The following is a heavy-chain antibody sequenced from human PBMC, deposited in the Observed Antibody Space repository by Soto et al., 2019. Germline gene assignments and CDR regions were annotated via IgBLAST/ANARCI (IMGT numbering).Heavy chain of an antibody. J-gene: IGHJ4*02. D-gene: IGHD2-15*01. V-gene: IGHV3-23*01. Sequence: PWGALRLACAASVFTCSSYAMGWVRQGPGKGLEWVAVVSIGGSTHYADSVRGRFTISRDNSKNTLSLQTNSLTAEDTAVYFCAKRRGAGGHFDYWGQGALVTVSS. CDR3: AKRRGAGGHFDY. CDR1: VFTCSSYA. CDR2: VSIGGST.